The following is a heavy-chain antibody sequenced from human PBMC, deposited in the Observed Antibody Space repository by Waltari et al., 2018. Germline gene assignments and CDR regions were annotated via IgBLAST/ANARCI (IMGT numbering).Heavy chain of an antibody. J-gene: IGHJ4*02. Sequence: QVQLQESGPGLVKPSETLSLICAVSGYPIGSGYYWGWVRQPPGKGLEWIGIIYHSWRPYYNPSLKSRVTISVDTSKNQLSLKLSSVTAADSAVYYCARAETPTTGFYFDYWGQGSLVTVSS. D-gene: IGHD1-1*01. V-gene: IGHV4-38-2*01. CDR2: IYHSWRP. CDR1: GYPIGSGYY. CDR3: ARAETPTTGFYFDY.